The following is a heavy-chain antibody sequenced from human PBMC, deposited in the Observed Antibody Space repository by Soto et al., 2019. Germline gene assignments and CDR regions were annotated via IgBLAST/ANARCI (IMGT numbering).Heavy chain of an antibody. V-gene: IGHV1-18*01. J-gene: IGHJ4*02. CDR2: ISGFNGNT. CDR3: AREILPAAPREFDY. Sequence: ASVKVSCKASGYTFTSYCITWVLQAPGQGLEWMGWISGFNGNTNYAQKLQGRVSMTTDTSTSTAYMELRSLGSDDTAVYYCAREILPAAPREFDYWGQGTLVTVSS. CDR1: GYTFTSYC. D-gene: IGHD2-2*01.